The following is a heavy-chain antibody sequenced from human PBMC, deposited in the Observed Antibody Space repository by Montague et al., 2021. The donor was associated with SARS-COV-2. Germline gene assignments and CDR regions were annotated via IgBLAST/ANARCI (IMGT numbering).Heavy chain of an antibody. V-gene: IGHV4-38-2*02. D-gene: IGHD3-3*01. J-gene: IGHJ4*02. CDR2: IYHSGST. CDR3: ARDVRYYDFWSGRAQTSPDY. Sequence: SETLSLTCTVSGYSISSGYYCGWIRQPPGKGLEWIGSIYHSGSTYYNPFLKSRVTISVDTSKNQFSLKLSSVTAADTAVYYCARDVRYYDFWSGRAQTSPDYWGQGTLVTVSS. CDR1: GYSISSGYY.